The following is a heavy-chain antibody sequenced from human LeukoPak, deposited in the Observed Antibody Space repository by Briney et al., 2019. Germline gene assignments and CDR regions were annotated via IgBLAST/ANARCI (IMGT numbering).Heavy chain of an antibody. CDR3: AKDPARYGVTGYFDY. D-gene: IGHD4-17*01. J-gene: IGHJ4*02. CDR2: ISGSGGST. CDR1: GFTFSSYA. V-gene: IGHV3-23*01. Sequence: PGGSLRLSYAASGFTFSSYAMSWVRQAPGKGLEWVSAISGSGGSTYYADSVKGRFTISRDNSKNTLYLQMNSLRAEDTAVYYCAKDPARYGVTGYFDYWGQGTLVTVSS.